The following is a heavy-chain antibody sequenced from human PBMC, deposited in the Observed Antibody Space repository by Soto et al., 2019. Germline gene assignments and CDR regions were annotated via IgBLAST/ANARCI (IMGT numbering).Heavy chain of an antibody. J-gene: IGHJ6*02. V-gene: IGHV2-70*13. Sequence: SGPTLVNPTETLTLTCTFSGFSMTSPGMSVSWIRQPPGRALEWLALIERDDDDKYYSTSLKTRLTISKDTRKNQVVLTMANMDPADTATYYCARSIRGPRKFNGMDVWGQGTTVTVSS. CDR1: GFSMTSPGMS. CDR3: ARSIRGPRKFNGMDV. D-gene: IGHD1-20*01. CDR2: IERDDDDK.